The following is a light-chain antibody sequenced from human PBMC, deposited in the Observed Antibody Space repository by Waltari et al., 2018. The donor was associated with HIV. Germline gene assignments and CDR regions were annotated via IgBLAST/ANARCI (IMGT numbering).Light chain of an antibody. CDR2: GAS. Sequence: VMTQSPATLSVSPGERATLSCRASQSVSSNLAWYQQKPGQAPRLLIYGASTRATGIPARFSGSGSGTEFTLTISSLQSEDFAVYYCQQYNNWRWTFGQGTKVEIK. CDR3: QQYNNWRWT. CDR1: QSVSSN. J-gene: IGKJ1*01. V-gene: IGKV3-15*01.